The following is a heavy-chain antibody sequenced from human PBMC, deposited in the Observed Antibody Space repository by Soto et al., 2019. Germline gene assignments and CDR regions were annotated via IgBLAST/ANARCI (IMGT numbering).Heavy chain of an antibody. CDR3: AKVRASYLSASYFYYGLEV. D-gene: IGHD2-21*01. Sequence: HPGGSLRLPCAASGFTFSHYVLSWVRQAPGGGLEWVSSISGSGSSVYLADSVRGRFAMSRDLSTNTVSLQMNSLTVEDTAIYYCAKVRASYLSASYFYYGLEVWGQGTTVTVSS. V-gene: IGHV3-23*01. J-gene: IGHJ6*02. CDR1: GFTFSHYV. CDR2: ISGSGSSV.